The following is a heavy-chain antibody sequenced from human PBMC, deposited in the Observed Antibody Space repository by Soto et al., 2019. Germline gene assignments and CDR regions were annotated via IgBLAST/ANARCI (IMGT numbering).Heavy chain of an antibody. CDR3: AKGVVPAATRHYGMDV. CDR2: ISYDGSNK. D-gene: IGHD2-2*01. CDR1: GFTFSSYG. J-gene: IGHJ6*02. Sequence: GGSLRLSCAASGFTFSSYGMHWVRQAPGKGLGWVAVISYDGSNKYYADSVKGRFTISRDNSKNTLYLQMNSLRAEDTAVYYCAKGVVPAATRHYGMDVWGQGTTVTVSS. V-gene: IGHV3-30*18.